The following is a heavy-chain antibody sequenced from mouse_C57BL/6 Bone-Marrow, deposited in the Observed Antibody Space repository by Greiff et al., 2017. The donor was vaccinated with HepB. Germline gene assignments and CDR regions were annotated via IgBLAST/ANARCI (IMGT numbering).Heavy chain of an antibody. V-gene: IGHV5-17*01. CDR3: ARGYYSNDYAMDY. D-gene: IGHD2-5*01. Sequence: EVQGVESGGGLVKPGGSLKLSCAASGFTFCDYGMHWVRQAPEKGLEWVAYISSGSSTIYYADTVKGRFTISRDNAKNTLFLQMTSLRSEDTAMYYCARGYYSNDYAMDYWGQGTSVTVSS. CDR2: ISSGSSTI. CDR1: GFTFCDYG. J-gene: IGHJ4*01.